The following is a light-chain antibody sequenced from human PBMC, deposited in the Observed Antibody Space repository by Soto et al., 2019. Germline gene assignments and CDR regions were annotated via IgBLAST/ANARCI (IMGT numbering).Light chain of an antibody. J-gene: IGLJ1*01. Sequence: QSALTQPASVSGSPGQSITIPCTGTNSDVGGYNYVSWYQHHPGKAPKLMIYEVFNRPSWVSSRFSGSKSGSTASLTISGLQAEDEADYYCSSYTTTNTLYVFGTGTKLTVL. CDR1: NSDVGGYNY. CDR2: EVF. CDR3: SSYTTTNTLYV. V-gene: IGLV2-14*01.